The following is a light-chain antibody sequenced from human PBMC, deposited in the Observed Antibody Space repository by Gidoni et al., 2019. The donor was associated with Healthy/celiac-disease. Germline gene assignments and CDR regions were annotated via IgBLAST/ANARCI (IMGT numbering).Light chain of an antibody. CDR1: QSVSSSY. CDR2: GAS. CDR3: QQYGSSPMYT. J-gene: IGKJ2*01. Sequence: EIVLTQSPGTLSLSPGESATLSCRASQSVSSSYLAWYPQKPGQAPRLLIYGASSRATCIPDRFSGSGSGTDFTLIISRLEPEDFAVDYCQQYGSSPMYTFGEGTKLEIK. V-gene: IGKV3-20*01.